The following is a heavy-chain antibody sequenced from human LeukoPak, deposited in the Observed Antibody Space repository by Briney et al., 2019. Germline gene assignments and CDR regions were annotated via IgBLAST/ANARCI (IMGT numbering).Heavy chain of an antibody. CDR1: RFTFSSYA. D-gene: IGHD5-18*01. CDR3: AKDLYSYGSSFDY. J-gene: IGHJ4*02. Sequence: GGSLRLSCAASRFTFSSYAMSWVRQAPGKGLEWVSTISGGGGSTYYADSVKGRFTISRDDSKNTLYLQMNSLRAEDTAVYYCAKDLYSYGSSFDYWGQGTLVTVSS. CDR2: ISGGGGST. V-gene: IGHV3-23*01.